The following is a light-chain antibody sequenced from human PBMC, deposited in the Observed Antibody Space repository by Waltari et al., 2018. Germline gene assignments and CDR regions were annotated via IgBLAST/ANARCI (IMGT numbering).Light chain of an antibody. CDR1: VLAEKY. CDR3: HAAADNNWF. Sequence: YDLTQPSSVSVSPGQTATITCSGDVLAEKYVRWFQQKPGQAPTFILYKDTERPSGIPERFSGSSSGSTVTLTIRGALLEDEADYHCHAAADNNWFFGGGTKLTVL. J-gene: IGLJ2*01. CDR2: KDT. V-gene: IGLV3-27*01.